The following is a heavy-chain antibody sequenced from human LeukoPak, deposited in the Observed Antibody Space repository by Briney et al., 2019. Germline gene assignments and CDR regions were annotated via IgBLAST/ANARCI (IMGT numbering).Heavy chain of an antibody. D-gene: IGHD6-6*01. J-gene: IGHJ6*03. V-gene: IGHV4-39*07. CDR2: IYYSGST. CDR1: GGSISSSSYY. CDR3: ARDWGVSARPGYMDV. Sequence: SETLSLTCTVSGGSISSSSYYWGWIRQPPGKGLEWIGSIYYSGSTYYNPSLKSRVTISVDTSKNQFSLKLSSVTAADTAVYYCARDWGVSARPGYMDVWGKGTTVTVSS.